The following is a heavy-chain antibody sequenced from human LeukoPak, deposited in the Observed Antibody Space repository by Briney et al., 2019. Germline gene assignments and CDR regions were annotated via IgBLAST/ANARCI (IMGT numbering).Heavy chain of an antibody. CDR3: AKEFIAGEGRVDCDS. CDR1: GFTISTYD. D-gene: IGHD3-16*02. V-gene: IGHV3-23*01. CDR2: ITSSDATT. J-gene: IGHJ4*02. Sequence: GGSLRLSCAASGFTISTYDMIWLRQAPGKGLVGVSYITSSDATTSHEFSVRGRFTSSRDISKNKVYLQMNSLTAEDSAVYYCAKEFIAGEGRVDCDSWGQGTLVTVSS.